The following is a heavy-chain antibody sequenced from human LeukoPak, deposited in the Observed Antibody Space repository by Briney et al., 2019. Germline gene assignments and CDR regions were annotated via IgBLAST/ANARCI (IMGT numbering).Heavy chain of an antibody. CDR2: ISAYNGNT. V-gene: IGHV1-18*01. J-gene: IGHJ6*02. CDR1: GYTFTSYA. D-gene: IGHD3-22*01. Sequence: ASVKVSCKAPGYTFTSYAIHWVRQAPGQGLEWMGWISAYNGNTNYAQKLQGRVTMTTDTSTSTAYMELRSLRSDDTAVYYCARDSSGYYLPYYYYYGMDVWGQGTTVTVSS. CDR3: ARDSSGYYLPYYYYYGMDV.